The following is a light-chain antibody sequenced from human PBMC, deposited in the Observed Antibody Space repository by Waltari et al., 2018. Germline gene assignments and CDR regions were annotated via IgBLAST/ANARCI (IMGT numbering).Light chain of an antibody. CDR1: QSIKTF. Sequence: DIQMTQSPSSLSASVGDRVTITCRASQSIKTFLNWYQQTPGRATTVLIYDASRLLSGVPSRMSSSGAWTNYTLTISSLQPEDFATYYCQQRYSTPPWTFGQGTKVEI. V-gene: IGKV1-39*01. CDR2: DAS. J-gene: IGKJ1*01. CDR3: QQRYSTPPWT.